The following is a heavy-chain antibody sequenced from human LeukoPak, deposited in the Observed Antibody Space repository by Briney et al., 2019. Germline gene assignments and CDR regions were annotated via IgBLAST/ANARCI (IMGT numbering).Heavy chain of an antibody. CDR1: GFTFDDYG. V-gene: IGHV3-20*04. CDR2: INWNGDST. J-gene: IGHJ4*02. D-gene: IGHD6-19*01. CDR3: ARGLYSSGWF. Sequence: PGGSLRLSCAASGFTFDDYGMSWVRQAPGKGLEWVSGINWNGDSTVYADSVKGRFTISRENAKNSLYLQMNSLRAEDTALYYCARGLYSSGWFWGQGTLVTVSS.